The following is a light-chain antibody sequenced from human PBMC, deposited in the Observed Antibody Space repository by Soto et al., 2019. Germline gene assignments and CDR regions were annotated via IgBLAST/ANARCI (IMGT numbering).Light chain of an antibody. CDR2: DAS. CDR3: QQRSNWLT. Sequence: ENVLIQSPATMSLSPGERATLSCRASQSVSSYLAWYQQKSGQAPRLLIYDASNRATGIPARFSGSGSGTDFTLTISSLEPEDFAVYYCQQRSNWLTFGGGTKVEIK. J-gene: IGKJ4*01. CDR1: QSVSSY. V-gene: IGKV3-11*01.